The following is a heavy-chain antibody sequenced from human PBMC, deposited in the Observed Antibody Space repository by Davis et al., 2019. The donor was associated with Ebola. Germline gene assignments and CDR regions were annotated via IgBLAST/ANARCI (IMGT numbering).Heavy chain of an antibody. D-gene: IGHD1-26*01. CDR1: GGSISSYY. CDR3: ARGAGAGGI. CDR2: IYYSGST. J-gene: IGHJ4*02. Sequence: MPSETLSLTCTVSGGSISSYYWSWIRQPPGKGLEWIGYIYYSGSTYYNPSLKSRVTISVDTSKNQFSLKLSSVTAADTAVYYCARGAGAGGIWGQGTLVTVSS. V-gene: IGHV4-59*04.